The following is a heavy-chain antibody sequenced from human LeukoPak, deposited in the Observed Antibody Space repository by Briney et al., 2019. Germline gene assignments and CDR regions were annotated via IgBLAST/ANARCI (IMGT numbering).Heavy chain of an antibody. CDR1: GGSISSSSYY. CDR2: IYYSGST. Sequence: AETLSLTCTVSGGSISSSSYYWGWIRQPPGKGLEWIGRIYYSGSTYYHPSVKIRLPMSVDTSKNQFSLKLSSVTAADTAVYYCARVQRWELLSAAYYFDYWGQGTLVTVSS. CDR3: ARVQRWELLSAAYYFDY. V-gene: IGHV4-39*01. J-gene: IGHJ4*02. D-gene: IGHD1-26*01.